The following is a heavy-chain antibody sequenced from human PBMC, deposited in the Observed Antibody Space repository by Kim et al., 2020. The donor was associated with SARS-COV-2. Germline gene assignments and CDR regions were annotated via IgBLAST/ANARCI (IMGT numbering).Heavy chain of an antibody. Sequence: SVKGPYTISKDNSKNTVDLQMNSLRAEDTAVYYCARERDGYSYGSSGMDVWGQGPTVTVSS. CDR3: ARERDGYSYGSSGMDV. D-gene: IGHD5-18*01. V-gene: IGHV3-30*07. J-gene: IGHJ6*02.